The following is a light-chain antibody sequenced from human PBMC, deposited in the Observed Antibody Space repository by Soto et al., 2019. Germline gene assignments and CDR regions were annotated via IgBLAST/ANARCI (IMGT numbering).Light chain of an antibody. CDR2: EVN. J-gene: IGLJ2*01. CDR1: STDVGAYNY. V-gene: IGLV2-14*01. Sequence: QSALTQPASVSESPGQSITISCTGTSTDVGAYNYVSWYQKYPDKAPKLMIYEVNYRPSGVSNRFSGSKSGNTASLTISGLQAEDEADYYCSSYTSSRTLVFGGGTKLTAL. CDR3: SSYTSSRTLV.